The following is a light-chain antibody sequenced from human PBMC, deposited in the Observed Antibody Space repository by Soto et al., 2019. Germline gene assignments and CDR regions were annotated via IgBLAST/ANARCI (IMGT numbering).Light chain of an antibody. CDR1: TGAVTSGHY. Sequence: QTVVTQEPSLTVSPGGTVTLNCGSSTGAVTSGHYPYWFQQKPGQAPRTLIYDISNKHSWTPARFSGSLLGGKAALTLSGAQPQDEADYYCLLAYSGDREVFGGGTKLTVL. J-gene: IGLJ2*01. V-gene: IGLV7-46*01. CDR2: DIS. CDR3: LLAYSGDREV.